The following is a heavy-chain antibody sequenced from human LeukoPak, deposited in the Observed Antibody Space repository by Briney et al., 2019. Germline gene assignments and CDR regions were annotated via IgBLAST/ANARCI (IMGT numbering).Heavy chain of an antibody. V-gene: IGHV3-7*01. CDR1: GIIMTKYW. CDR3: ARDASAPH. CDR2: IKQDGSEK. Sequence: GGSLRLSCAASGIIMTKYWMTWVRQVPGKGLEWVATIKQDGSEKYYVDSVKGRFTISRDNAKSSLSLQMNSLRVDDTAVYYCARDASAPHWGQGARVTVPS. J-gene: IGHJ4*02. D-gene: IGHD3-3*01.